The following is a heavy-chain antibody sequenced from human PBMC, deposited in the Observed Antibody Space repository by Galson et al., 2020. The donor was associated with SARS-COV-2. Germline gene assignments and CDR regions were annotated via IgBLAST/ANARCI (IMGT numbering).Heavy chain of an antibody. CDR3: ARQAVYPTALYFDY. D-gene: IGHD2-2*02. J-gene: IGHJ4*02. CDR1: GFTVSSNY. V-gene: IGHV3-53*01. CDR2: IYSGGST. Sequence: GGSLRLSCAASGFTVSSNYMSWVRQAPGKGLEWVSVIYSGGSTYYADSVKGRFTISRDNSKNTLYLQMNSLRAEDTAVYYCARQAVYPTALYFDYWGQGTLVTVSS.